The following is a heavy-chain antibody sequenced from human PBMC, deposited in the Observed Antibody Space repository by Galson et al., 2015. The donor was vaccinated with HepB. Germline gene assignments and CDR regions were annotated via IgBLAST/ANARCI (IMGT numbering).Heavy chain of an antibody. V-gene: IGHV3-73*01. Sequence: SLRLSCAASGFTFSGSAMHWVRQASGKGLEWVGRIRNKANSYATAYAASVKGRFTISRDDSKNMVYLQMSSLKTEDTAVYYCATLDLTAPFDYWGQGTLVTVSS. CDR3: ATLDLTAPFDY. J-gene: IGHJ4*02. CDR1: GFTFSGSA. CDR2: IRNKANSYAT.